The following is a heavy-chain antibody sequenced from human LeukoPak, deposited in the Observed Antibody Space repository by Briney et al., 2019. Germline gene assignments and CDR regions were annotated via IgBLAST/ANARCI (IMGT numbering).Heavy chain of an antibody. V-gene: IGHV3-30*18. Sequence: GGSLRLSCAASGFTFSSYGMHWVRQAPGKGLEWVAVISYDGSNKYYADSVKGRFTISRDNSKNTLYLQMNSLRAEDTAVYYCAKDRNQVSFDWFDPWGQGTLVTVSS. CDR3: AKDRNQVSFDWFDP. CDR1: GFTFSSYG. J-gene: IGHJ5*02. CDR2: ISYDGSNK.